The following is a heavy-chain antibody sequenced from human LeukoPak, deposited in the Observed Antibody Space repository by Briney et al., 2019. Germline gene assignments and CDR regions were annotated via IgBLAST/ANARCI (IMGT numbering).Heavy chain of an antibody. D-gene: IGHD5-24*01. CDR1: GGYISGHY. CDR3: ARGDGGGDAFGI. V-gene: IGHV4-59*11. J-gene: IGHJ3*02. CDR2: IYYSGST. Sequence: SETLSLTCTVSGGYISGHYWSWIRQPPGRGLDWVGYIYYSGSTTYNPSLKSRVTISVDTSKNQFSLKLSSVTAADTAVYYCARGDGGGDAFGIWGQGTMVTVSS.